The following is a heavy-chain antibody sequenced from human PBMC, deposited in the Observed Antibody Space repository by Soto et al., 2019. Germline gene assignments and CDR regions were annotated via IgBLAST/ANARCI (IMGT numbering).Heavy chain of an antibody. CDR1: GGSISSSSYY. J-gene: IGHJ4*02. V-gene: IGHV4-39*01. CDR3: ASNHYDILTGYYSPFDY. CDR2: IYYSGRT. Sequence: QLQLQESGPGLVKPSETLSLTCTVSGGSISSSSYYWGWIRQPPGKGLEWIGSIYYSGRTYYNPSLKSRVTISVDTSKNQFSLKLSSVPAADTAVYYYASNHYDILTGYYSPFDYWGQGTLVTVSS. D-gene: IGHD3-9*01.